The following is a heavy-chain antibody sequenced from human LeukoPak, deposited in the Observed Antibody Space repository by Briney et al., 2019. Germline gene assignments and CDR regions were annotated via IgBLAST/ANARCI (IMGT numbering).Heavy chain of an antibody. CDR1: GFTVSDYG. D-gene: IGHD6-19*01. J-gene: IGHJ4*02. V-gene: IGHV3-23*01. Sequence: PGGSLRLSCVTSGFTVSDYGMSWVRQAPGKGLEWVSSISGSGADTYYADSVKGRITISRDNSKNTLYLQMNSLRAEDTAVYYCAKSPTRDSSGWPPSAGGYWGQGTLVTVSS. CDR3: AKSPTRDSSGWPPSAGGY. CDR2: ISGSGADT.